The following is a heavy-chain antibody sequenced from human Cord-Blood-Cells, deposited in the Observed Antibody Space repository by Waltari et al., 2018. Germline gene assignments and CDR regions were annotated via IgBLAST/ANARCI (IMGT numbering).Heavy chain of an antibody. D-gene: IGHD6-13*01. J-gene: IGHJ6*03. CDR1: GGTFSSYA. CDR3: ARDSRGAAGYYYYYMDV. CDR2: IIPILGIA. V-gene: IGHV1-69*09. Sequence: QVQLVQSGAEVKKPGSSVKVSCKASGGTFSSYAISWVRQAPGQGLEWMGRIIPILGIANDAQKFQGRVTITADKSTSTAYMELSSLRSEDTAVYYCARDSRGAAGYYYYYMDVWGKGTTVTVSS.